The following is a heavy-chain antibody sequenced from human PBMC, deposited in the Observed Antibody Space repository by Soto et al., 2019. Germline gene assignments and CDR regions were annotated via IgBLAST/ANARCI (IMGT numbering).Heavy chain of an antibody. D-gene: IGHD4-17*01. J-gene: IGHJ6*02. V-gene: IGHV4-34*01. CDR3: ARGQSGDYGDGYYYGMDV. CDR1: GGAISGYY. Sequence: SESLSDTYAVYGGAISGYYGGWITQAPGKGLEWIGEINHSGSTNYNPSLKSRVTISVDTSKNQFSLKLSSVTAADTAVYYCARGQSGDYGDGYYYGMDVWGQGTTVT. CDR2: INHSGST.